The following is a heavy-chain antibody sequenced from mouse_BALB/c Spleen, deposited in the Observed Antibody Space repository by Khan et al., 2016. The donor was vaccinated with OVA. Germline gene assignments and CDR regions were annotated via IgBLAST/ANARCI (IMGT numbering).Heavy chain of an antibody. V-gene: IGHV1-5*01. J-gene: IGHJ2*01. D-gene: IGHD2-1*01. CDR3: ARNGFGNYEIWDY. Sequence: VQLKQSGTVLARPGASVKMSCKASGYTFTNYWMHWVKQRPGQGLEWIGTIFPGNSDTNYNQKFTGKAKLTAVTSTSTAYMELSSLTNEDSAVYYWARNGFGNYEIWDYWGQGTTLTGSS. CDR2: IFPGNSDT. CDR1: GYTFTNYW.